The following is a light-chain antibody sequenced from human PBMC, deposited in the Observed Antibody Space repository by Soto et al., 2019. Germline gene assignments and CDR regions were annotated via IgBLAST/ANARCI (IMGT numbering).Light chain of an antibody. CDR3: QQYFVTHRT. CDR1: PDISSSSTKKNY. V-gene: IGKV4-1*01. CDR2: GAF. J-gene: IGKJ1*01. Sequence: IVLTQFPDSLAVSLGERATINCKSSPDISSSSTKKNYLGWYQQKPGQPPKLLLSGAFTREPGVPERFSGSGSATDFTLTISSVHAEDVAVYYCQQYFVTHRTFGQGTKVDIK.